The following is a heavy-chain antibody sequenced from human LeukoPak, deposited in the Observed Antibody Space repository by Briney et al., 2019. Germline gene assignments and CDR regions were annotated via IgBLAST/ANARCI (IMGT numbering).Heavy chain of an antibody. D-gene: IGHD1-14*01. CDR1: GGSISSGGYS. J-gene: IGHJ3*02. Sequence: TSSETLSLTCAVSGGSISSGGYSWNWIRQPPGKGLEWIGYIYHSGSTSYNPSLKSRVTISVDRSKNQFSLKLSSVTAADTAVYYCARAPGLGAFDIWGQGTMVTVSS. V-gene: IGHV4-30-2*01. CDR3: ARAPGLGAFDI. CDR2: IYHSGST.